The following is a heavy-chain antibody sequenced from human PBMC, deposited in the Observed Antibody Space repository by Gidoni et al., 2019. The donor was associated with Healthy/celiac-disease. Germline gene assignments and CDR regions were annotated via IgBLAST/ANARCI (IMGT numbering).Heavy chain of an antibody. CDR3: AKDSNYYDSSGYYYYYMDV. CDR2: ISYDGSNK. CDR1: GFYFRSYG. J-gene: IGHJ6*03. Sequence: QVQLVESGGGVVQPGRSLRLSCAASGFYFRSYGTHCVRQAPGTGLECVAVISYDGSNKYYADTVKGRFTISRDNSKNTLYLQMNSLRAEDTAVYYCAKDSNYYDSSGYYYYYMDVWGKGTTVTVSS. V-gene: IGHV3-30*18. D-gene: IGHD3-22*01.